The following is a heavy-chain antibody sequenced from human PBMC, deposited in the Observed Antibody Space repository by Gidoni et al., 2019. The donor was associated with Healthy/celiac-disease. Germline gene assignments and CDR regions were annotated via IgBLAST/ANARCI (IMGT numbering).Heavy chain of an antibody. Sequence: VSVKSRITINPDTSKNQFSLQLNSVTPEDTAVYYCARDQVGSSFDYWGQGTLVTVSS. CDR3: ARDQVGSSFDY. D-gene: IGHD6-6*01. J-gene: IGHJ4*02. V-gene: IGHV6-1*01.